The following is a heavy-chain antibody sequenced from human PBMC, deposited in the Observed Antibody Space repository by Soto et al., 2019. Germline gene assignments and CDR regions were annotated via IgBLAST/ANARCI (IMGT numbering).Heavy chain of an antibody. CDR1: GGSISSNY. V-gene: IGHV4-59*01. J-gene: IGHJ4*02. CDR3: ARYRREAVAGYALDY. D-gene: IGHD6-13*01. CDR2: VYNSGST. Sequence: SETLSLTCTVSGGSISSNYWTWIRQPPGKGLEWSGYVYNSGSTNYNPSLKSRATISEDTSRSQFSLKVNSMTAADTAVYYCARYRREAVAGYALDYWGQGILVTVS.